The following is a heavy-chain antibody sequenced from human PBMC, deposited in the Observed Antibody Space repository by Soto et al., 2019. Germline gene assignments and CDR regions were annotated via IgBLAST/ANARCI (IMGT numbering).Heavy chain of an antibody. V-gene: IGHV1-46*01. CDR3: ASAGSTKTAPIDS. CDR1: GYTFTTYY. D-gene: IGHD1-1*01. CDR2: ITPRDGTT. J-gene: IGHJ4*02. Sequence: QVQLVQSGAEVKKPGASVKVSCKASGYTFTTYYLHWRRQARGQGLEWMGIITPRDGTTRYEQKCQDRVTMIRDTYTTTVYMGLSSVRSDDTAVYYLASAGSTKTAPIDSWGQGTLVTVSS.